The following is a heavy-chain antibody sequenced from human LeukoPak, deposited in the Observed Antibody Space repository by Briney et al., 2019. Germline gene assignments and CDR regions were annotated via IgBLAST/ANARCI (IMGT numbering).Heavy chain of an antibody. CDR1: GFTFSSYS. Sequence: GGSLRLSCAASGFTFSSYSMNWVRQAPGKGLEWVSYISSSSSTIYYADSVKGRFTISRDNAKNSLYLQMNSLKTEDTAVYYCTTDPILDYGDYEPSYFDYWGQGTLVTVSS. D-gene: IGHD4-17*01. CDR3: TTDPILDYGDYEPSYFDY. V-gene: IGHV3-48*04. CDR2: ISSSSSTI. J-gene: IGHJ4*02.